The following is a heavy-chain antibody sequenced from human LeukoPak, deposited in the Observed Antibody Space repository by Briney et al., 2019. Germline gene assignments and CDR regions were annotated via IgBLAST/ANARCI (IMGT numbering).Heavy chain of an antibody. J-gene: IGHJ4*02. CDR3: ARVAAADYFDY. D-gene: IGHD6-13*01. CDR2: INPYNGNT. CDR1: GYTFPSYG. V-gene: IGHV1-18*01. Sequence: GASVKVSCKVSGYTFPSYGISWVRQSPGQGLEWMGWINPYNGNTNYAQKLQGRVTMTTDTSTSTAYMELRSLRSDDTAVYYCARVAAADYFDYWGQGTLVTVSS.